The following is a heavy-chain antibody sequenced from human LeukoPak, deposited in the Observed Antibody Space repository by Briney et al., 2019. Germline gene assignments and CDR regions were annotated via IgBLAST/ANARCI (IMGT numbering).Heavy chain of an antibody. CDR3: ARTDWGDYANFDY. CDR2: ID. J-gene: IGHJ4*02. D-gene: IGHD4-17*01. V-gene: IGHV4-4*07. CDR1: GGSISSYY. Sequence: PSETLSLTCTVSGGSISSYYWSWIRQPAGKGLEWIGRIDSRVTMSVDTSKNQFSLKLSSVTAADTAVYYCARTDWGDYANFDYWGQGTLVTVSS.